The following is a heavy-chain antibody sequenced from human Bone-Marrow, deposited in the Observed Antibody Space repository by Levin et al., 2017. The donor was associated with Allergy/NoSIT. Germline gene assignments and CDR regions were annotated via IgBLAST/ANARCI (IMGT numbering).Heavy chain of an antibody. D-gene: IGHD2-2*01. CDR3: ARGSCSSTSCLDS. CDR2: INSDGSDT. Sequence: GESLKISCAASGFTFSGFWMHWVRQVPGKGLVWVSHINSDGSDTNYADSVKGRFTFSRDNAKNMLYLQMNNLRAEDTALYYCARGSCSSTSCLDSWGQGTLVTVSS. J-gene: IGHJ4*02. CDR1: GFTFSGFW. V-gene: IGHV3-74*01.